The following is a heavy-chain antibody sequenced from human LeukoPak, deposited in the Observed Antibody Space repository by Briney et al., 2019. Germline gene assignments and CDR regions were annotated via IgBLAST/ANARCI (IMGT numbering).Heavy chain of an antibody. J-gene: IGHJ4*02. V-gene: IGHV4-34*01. Sequence: SETLSLTCAVYGGSFSGYYWSWIRQPPGKGLEWIGEINHSGSTNYNPSLKSRVTISVDTSKNQFSLKLSSVTAADTAVYYCARDSFIFGVVGEGQELFDYWGQGTLVTVSS. D-gene: IGHD3-3*02. CDR1: GGSFSGYY. CDR3: ARDSFIFGVVGEGQELFDY. CDR2: INHSGST.